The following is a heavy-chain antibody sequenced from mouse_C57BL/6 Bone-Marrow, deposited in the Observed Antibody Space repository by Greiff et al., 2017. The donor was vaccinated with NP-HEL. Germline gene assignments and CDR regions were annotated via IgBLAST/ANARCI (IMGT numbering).Heavy chain of an antibody. CDR1: GYTFTSYW. CDR3: AGDGYAMDY. J-gene: IGHJ4*01. CDR2: IHPNSGST. D-gene: IGHD3-3*01. Sequence: QVQLQQPGAELVKPGASVKLSCKASGYTFTSYWMHWVKQRPGQGLEWIGMIHPNSGSTNYNEKFKSKATVTVDKSSSTAYMQLSRLTSEDSAVYYCAGDGYAMDYWGQGTAVTVSS. V-gene: IGHV1-64*01.